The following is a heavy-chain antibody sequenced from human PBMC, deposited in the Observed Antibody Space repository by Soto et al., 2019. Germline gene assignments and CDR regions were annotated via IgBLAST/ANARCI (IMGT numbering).Heavy chain of an antibody. CDR2: ISSSSSYI. D-gene: IGHD6-13*01. CDR1: GFTFSSYS. CDR3: AREWDSRWEYYYYGMDV. Sequence: GGSLRLSCAASGFTFSSYSMNWVRQAPGKGLEWVSSISSSSSYIYYADSVKGRFTISRDNAKNSLYLQMNSLRAEDTAVYYCAREWDSRWEYYYYGMDVWGQGTTVTVSS. J-gene: IGHJ6*02. V-gene: IGHV3-21*01.